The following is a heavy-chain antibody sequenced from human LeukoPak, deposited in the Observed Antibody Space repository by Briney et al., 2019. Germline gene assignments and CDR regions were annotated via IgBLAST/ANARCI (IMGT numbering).Heavy chain of an antibody. Sequence: SVKVSRKASGGTFSSYAISWVRQAPGQGLEWMGRIIPILGIANYAQKFQGRVTITADKSTSTAYMELSSLRSEDTAVYYCARVYCSGGSCYSGRYNYYYYGMDVWGQGTTVTVSS. CDR3: ARVYCSGGSCYSGRYNYYYYGMDV. D-gene: IGHD2-15*01. CDR1: GGTFSSYA. CDR2: IIPILGIA. V-gene: IGHV1-69*04. J-gene: IGHJ6*02.